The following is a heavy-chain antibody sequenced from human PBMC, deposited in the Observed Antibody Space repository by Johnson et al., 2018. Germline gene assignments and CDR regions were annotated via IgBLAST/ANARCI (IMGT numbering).Heavy chain of an antibody. V-gene: IGHV4-59*12. J-gene: IGHJ6*02. CDR1: GGSISGFS. CDR3: ARVGRGEDSYCMDV. D-gene: IGHD3-10*01. CDR2: IFHTGRP. Sequence: QVQLQESGPGLVKPSETLSLTCTVSGGSISGFSWTWIRQPPGKGLEWLGYIFHTGRPPSNPSLKSRINMSVDTSNTQLSLPLTSVTAAGSAGYFCARVGRGEDSYCMDVWGQGTTIIVSS.